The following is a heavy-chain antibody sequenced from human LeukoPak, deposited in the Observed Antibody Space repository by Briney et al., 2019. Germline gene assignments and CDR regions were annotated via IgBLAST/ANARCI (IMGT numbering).Heavy chain of an antibody. Sequence: GGSLRLSCAASGFTFSSYSMNWVRQAPGKGLEWVSSISSSSSYIYYADSVKGRFTISRDNAKNSLYLQMNSLRAEDTAVYYCARDKLQWLVSPWGRGTLVTVSS. CDR3: ARDKLQWLVSP. V-gene: IGHV3-21*01. D-gene: IGHD6-19*01. CDR2: ISSSSSYI. CDR1: GFTFSSYS. J-gene: IGHJ5*02.